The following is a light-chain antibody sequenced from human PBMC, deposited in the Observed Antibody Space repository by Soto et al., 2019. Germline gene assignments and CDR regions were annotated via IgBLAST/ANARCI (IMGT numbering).Light chain of an antibody. Sequence: EIVVTQSPATLSVSPGERATLSCRASQSIGNHLAWYQQKPGQAPRLLIYGASTRATTIPARFSCSGSGTDFTVTISSLQSGDFAVYYCQQYRAWPLSFGGGTKVEIK. V-gene: IGKV3D-15*01. CDR2: GAS. J-gene: IGKJ4*01. CDR3: QQYRAWPLS. CDR1: QSIGNH.